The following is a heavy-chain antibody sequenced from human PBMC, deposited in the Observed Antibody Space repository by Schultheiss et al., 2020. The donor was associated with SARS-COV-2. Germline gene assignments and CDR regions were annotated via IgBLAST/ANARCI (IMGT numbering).Heavy chain of an antibody. V-gene: IGHV4-59*01. J-gene: IGHJ5*02. Sequence: SETLSLTCAVYGGSFSGYYWSWIRQPPGKGLEWIGYIYYSGSTNYNPSLKSRVTISVDTSKNQFSLKLSSVTAADTAVYYCARGRDTAMDEINWFYPWGQGTLVTVSS. D-gene: IGHD5-18*01. CDR1: GGSFSGYY. CDR3: ARGRDTAMDEINWFYP. CDR2: IYYSGST.